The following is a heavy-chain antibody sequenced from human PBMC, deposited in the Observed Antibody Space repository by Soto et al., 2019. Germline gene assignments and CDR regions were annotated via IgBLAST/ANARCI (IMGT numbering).Heavy chain of an antibody. V-gene: IGHV5-51*01. CDR1: GYSFTIYC. Sequence: GESLKISGKGSGYSFTIYCIGWVLQMPWKGLEWMGIIYPGDSDTRYSPSFQGQVTISADKSISTAYLQWSSLKASDTAMYYCARHVLGYCSSTSCLYYYGMDVWGQGTTVTVSS. D-gene: IGHD2-2*01. CDR3: ARHVLGYCSSTSCLYYYGMDV. J-gene: IGHJ6*02. CDR2: IYPGDSDT.